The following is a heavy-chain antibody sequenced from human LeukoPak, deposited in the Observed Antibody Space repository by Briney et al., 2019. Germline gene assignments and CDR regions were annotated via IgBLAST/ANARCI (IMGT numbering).Heavy chain of an antibody. CDR1: GGSFSGYY. Sequence: SETLSLTCAVYGGSFSGYYWSWIRQPPGKGLEWIGEINHSGSTNYNPSLKSRVTISVDTSKNQFSLKLSSVTAADTAVYFCARVGGSGWLDYWGPGIQVTVSS. J-gene: IGHJ4*02. CDR2: INHSGST. D-gene: IGHD6-19*01. CDR3: ARVGGSGWLDY. V-gene: IGHV4-34*01.